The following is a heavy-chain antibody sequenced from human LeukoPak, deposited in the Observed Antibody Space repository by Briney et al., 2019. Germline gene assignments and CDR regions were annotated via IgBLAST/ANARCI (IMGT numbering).Heavy chain of an antibody. Sequence: GGSLRLSCAASGFTFSSYAMHWVRQAPGKGLEWVAVISYDGSNKYYADSVKGRFTISRDNSKNTLYLQMNSLRAEDTAVYYCARERWEPPNDAFDIWGQGTMVTVSS. CDR1: GFTFSSYA. CDR2: ISYDGSNK. V-gene: IGHV3-30*04. CDR3: ARERWEPPNDAFDI. J-gene: IGHJ3*02. D-gene: IGHD1-26*01.